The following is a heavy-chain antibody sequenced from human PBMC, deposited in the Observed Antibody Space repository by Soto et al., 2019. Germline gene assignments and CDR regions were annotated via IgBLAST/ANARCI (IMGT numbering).Heavy chain of an antibody. Sequence: EVQLLESGGGLVQPGGSLRLACAASGFSFSSYAMVWVRQAPGKGLEWVSGIRARGGSSYFADSEKGRFTISRDNSKNVLSLEMSSLRVEDSGTYFCTKSSIEDSAAVDHWGQGTLV. V-gene: IGHV3-23*01. CDR2: IRARGGSS. J-gene: IGHJ4*02. D-gene: IGHD1-26*01. CDR3: TKSSIEDSAAVDH. CDR1: GFSFSSYA.